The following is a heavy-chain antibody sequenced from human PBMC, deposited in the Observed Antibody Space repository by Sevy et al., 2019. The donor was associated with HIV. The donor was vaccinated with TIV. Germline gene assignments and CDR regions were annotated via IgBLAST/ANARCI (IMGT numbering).Heavy chain of an antibody. CDR1: GNTLTKLS. D-gene: IGHD3-22*01. J-gene: IGHJ4*02. CDR3: AATREYYDGNSGYFDF. V-gene: IGHV1-24*01. CDR2: FDPEDGER. Sequence: ASVKVSCKVSGNTLTKLSTHWVRQAPGKGLEWMGSFDPEDGERIYAQKFQGRVTMTEDTSTDTAYMDLSSLRSDDTAVYYCAATREYYDGNSGYFDFWGQGTLVTVSS.